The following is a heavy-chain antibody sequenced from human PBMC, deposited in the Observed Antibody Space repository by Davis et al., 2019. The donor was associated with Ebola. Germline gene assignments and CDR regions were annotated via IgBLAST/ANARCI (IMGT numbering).Heavy chain of an antibody. CDR3: ARETSMVVD. CDR1: RFTFSDYS. J-gene: IGHJ4*02. Sequence: GESLKISCAASRFTFSDYSMNWVRQAPGKGLEWVSYISGGSGAIYYAASVKGRFTISRDNAKNLLYLQMNSLRAEDTAVYYCARETSMVVDWGQGTLVTVSS. D-gene: IGHD5-18*01. CDR2: ISGGSGAI. V-gene: IGHV3-48*01.